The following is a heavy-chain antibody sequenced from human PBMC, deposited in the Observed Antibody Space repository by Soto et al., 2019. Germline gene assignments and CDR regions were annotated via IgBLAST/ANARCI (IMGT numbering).Heavy chain of an antibody. V-gene: IGHV4-39*01. D-gene: IGHD3-22*01. CDR2: IFYSGGT. CDR3: ARQASGYYYGWFDP. J-gene: IGHJ5*02. Sequence: QLLLQESGPGLVKPSETLSLTCTVSGGSILDSTYYWAWIRQSPGKGLEWIGTIFYSGGTFYTPSLQSRVTMSVDRSNNQFSRKLSAVTAADTAVYYCARQASGYYYGWFDPWGQGTLVTVSS. CDR1: GGSILDSTYY.